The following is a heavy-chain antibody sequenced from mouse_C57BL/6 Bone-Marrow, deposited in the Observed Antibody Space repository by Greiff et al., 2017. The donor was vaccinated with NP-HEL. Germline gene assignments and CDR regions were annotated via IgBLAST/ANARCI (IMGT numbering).Heavy chain of an antibody. Sequence: QVQLQQPGPELVRPGSSVKLSCKASGYTFTGYYMNWVKQSPKQSLEWIGNINPCTSDTPYNQKFKDKATLTVDKSSSTAYMQLNSLTSEDSAVYYCARERITTEVWVAYWGQGTLLTVSA. CDR3: ARERITTEVWVAY. CDR2: INPCTSDT. D-gene: IGHD1-1*01. CDR1: GYTFTGYY. V-gene: IGHV1-52*01. J-gene: IGHJ3*01.